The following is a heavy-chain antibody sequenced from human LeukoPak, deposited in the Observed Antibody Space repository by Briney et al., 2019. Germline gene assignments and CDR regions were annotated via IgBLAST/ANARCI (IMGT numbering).Heavy chain of an antibody. Sequence: SETLSLTCTVSGGSISSSNYYWGWIRQPPGKGLEWIGNIYYSGSTYYNPSLKSRVTISVDTSKNQFSLKLSSVTAADTAVYYCARQGYSGYDTNFDYWGQGTLVTVSS. CDR1: GGSISSSNYY. CDR2: IYYSGST. J-gene: IGHJ4*02. CDR3: ARQGYSGYDTNFDY. D-gene: IGHD5-12*01. V-gene: IGHV4-39*01.